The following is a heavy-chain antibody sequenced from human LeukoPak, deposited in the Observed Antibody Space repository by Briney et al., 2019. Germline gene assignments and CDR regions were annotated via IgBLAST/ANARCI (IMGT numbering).Heavy chain of an antibody. Sequence: GGSLRLSCAASGFSVSANYMSWVRQAPGKGLEWVSVIYTGGSTYDADSVKGRVTISRDNSKNTLYLQMNNLRAEDTAVYYCARELTGYYTVIDYWGQGTPVTVSS. D-gene: IGHD3-9*01. V-gene: IGHV3-53*01. CDR3: ARELTGYYTVIDY. CDR2: IYTGGST. J-gene: IGHJ4*02. CDR1: GFSVSANY.